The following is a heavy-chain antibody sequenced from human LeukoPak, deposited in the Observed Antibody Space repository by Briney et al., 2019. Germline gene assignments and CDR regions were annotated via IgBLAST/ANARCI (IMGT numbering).Heavy chain of an antibody. J-gene: IGHJ4*02. CDR2: ISTSADST. V-gene: IGHV3-23*01. D-gene: IGHD4-11*01. CDR3: AKRVSYSNSPFDY. Sequence: GGSLRLSCAAPGFTFSSYAMSWVRQAPGKGLEWVSGISTSADSTYYADSVKGRFTISRDNSKNTLYLQMNSLRAEDTAVYYCAKRVSYSNSPFDYWGQGTLVTVSS. CDR1: GFTFSSYA.